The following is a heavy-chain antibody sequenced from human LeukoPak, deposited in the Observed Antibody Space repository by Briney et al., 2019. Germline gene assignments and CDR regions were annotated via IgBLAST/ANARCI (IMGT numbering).Heavy chain of an antibody. CDR3: AKGGRGNGEVY. CDR2: IKQDGSEK. D-gene: IGHD2-8*01. CDR1: GFTFSSYW. Sequence: GGSLRLSCAVIGFTFSSYWMNWVRQAPGKGLEWVANIKQDGSEKNYVDSVKGRFTISRDNAKSSLFLQMNDLRAEDTAVYYCAKGGRGNGEVYWGQGTLVTVSS. V-gene: IGHV3-7*01. J-gene: IGHJ4*02.